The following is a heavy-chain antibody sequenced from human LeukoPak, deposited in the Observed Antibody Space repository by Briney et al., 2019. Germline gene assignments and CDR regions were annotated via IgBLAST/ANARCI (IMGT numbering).Heavy chain of an antibody. CDR2: INHGGST. CDR1: GGSFSGYY. V-gene: IGHV4-34*01. Sequence: PSETLSLTCAVYGGSFSGYYWSWIRQPPGKGLEWIGEINHGGSTNYNPSLKSRVTISVDTSKNQFSLKLSSVTAADTAVYYCATFIVWDYYDSSGSYYYGMDVWGQGTTVTVSS. D-gene: IGHD3-22*01. CDR3: ATFIVWDYYDSSGSYYYGMDV. J-gene: IGHJ6*02.